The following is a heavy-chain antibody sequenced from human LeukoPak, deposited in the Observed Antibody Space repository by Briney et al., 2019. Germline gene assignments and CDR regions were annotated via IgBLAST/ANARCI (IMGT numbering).Heavy chain of an antibody. D-gene: IGHD6-19*01. CDR1: GYTFTSYE. J-gene: IGHJ4*02. CDR2: ISPYNGNT. V-gene: IGHV1-18*01. CDR3: ARAGSGSGWYFDY. Sequence: ASVKVSCKASGYTFTSYEITWVRRAPGQGLEWMGWISPYNGNTRYAQKFQGRVAMTTDTSTTTAYMELRGLRFNDTAVYYCARAGSGSGWYFDYWGQGTLVTVSS.